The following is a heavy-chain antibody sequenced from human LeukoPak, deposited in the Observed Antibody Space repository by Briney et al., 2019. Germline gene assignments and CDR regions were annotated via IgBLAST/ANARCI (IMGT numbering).Heavy chain of an antibody. CDR2: ISSSSSYI. CDR3: ARDAVAGGSGYVSYMDV. V-gene: IGHV3-21*01. D-gene: IGHD5-12*01. CDR1: GFTFSSYS. Sequence: PGGSLRLSCAASGFTFSSYSMNWVRQAPGKGLEWVSSISSSSSYIYYADSVKGRFTISRDNAKNSLYLQMNSLRAEDTAVYYCARDAVAGGSGYVSYMDVWGKGTTVTVSS. J-gene: IGHJ6*03.